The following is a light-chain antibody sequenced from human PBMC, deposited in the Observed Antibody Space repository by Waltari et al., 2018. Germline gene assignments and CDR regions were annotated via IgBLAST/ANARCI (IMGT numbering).Light chain of an antibody. CDR3: SSYGGFNNYV. CDR1: SSDVGAYKY. CDR2: EVN. J-gene: IGLJ1*01. Sequence: QSVLTQPPSASGSVGQSVTISCTGTSSDVGAYKYVSWYQHHPGKAPKLIIFEVNKRPSGVPDRFSGSKSGTTASLTGSGLQAEDEADYFCSSYGGFNNYVFGAGTKVTVV. V-gene: IGLV2-8*01.